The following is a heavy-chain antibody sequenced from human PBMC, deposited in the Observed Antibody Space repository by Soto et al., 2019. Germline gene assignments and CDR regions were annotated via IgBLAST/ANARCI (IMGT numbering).Heavy chain of an antibody. CDR2: INSDGSRT. Sequence: EVQLVESGGDLVQPGESLRLSCAASGFTFSSNYMHWVRQAPGKGLVWVSFINSDGSRTNYADSVKGRFTISRDNAKNTLYLQMTSLRAEDTAVYYCASRGAVVPAASFDYWGQGNLVTVSS. D-gene: IGHD2-2*01. J-gene: IGHJ4*02. CDR1: GFTFSSNY. V-gene: IGHV3-74*01. CDR3: ASRGAVVPAASFDY.